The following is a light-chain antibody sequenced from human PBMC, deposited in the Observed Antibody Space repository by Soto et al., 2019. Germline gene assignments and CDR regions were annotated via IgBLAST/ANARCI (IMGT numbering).Light chain of an antibody. J-gene: IGKJ2*01. CDR1: QSISSW. Sequence: DIQMTQSPSTMSASVGDRVTLTCRASQSISSWLAWYQQKPGKAPKLLIYDASSLESGVPSRFSGIGSGTVFTLTISSMKPDDFATYYCQRYNSHYTFGQGTKVDIK. CDR3: QRYNSHYT. V-gene: IGKV1-5*01. CDR2: DAS.